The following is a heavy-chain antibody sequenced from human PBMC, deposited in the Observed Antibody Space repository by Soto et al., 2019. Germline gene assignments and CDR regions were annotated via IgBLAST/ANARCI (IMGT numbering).Heavy chain of an antibody. CDR1: GFIFRNHA. V-gene: IGHV3-23*01. CDR2: ISSNGDHT. Sequence: EVQLLESGGGLVQPGGSLRLSCVASGFIFRNHAMSWVRRAPGKGLEWVSTISSNGDHTYNADSVKGRFTISRDNSKNTLYLQVNNLRAEDTALYYCAKDLYSSSSGFYFYGMDVWGRGTTVTVSS. D-gene: IGHD6-6*01. J-gene: IGHJ6*02. CDR3: AKDLYSSSSGFYFYGMDV.